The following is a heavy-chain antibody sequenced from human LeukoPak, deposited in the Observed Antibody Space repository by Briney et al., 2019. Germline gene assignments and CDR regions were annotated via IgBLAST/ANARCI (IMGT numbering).Heavy chain of an antibody. CDR1: GYSFTTYW. V-gene: IGHV5-10-1*01. CDR2: IDPSDSYT. D-gene: IGHD1-26*01. Sequence: GESLKISCKGSGYSFTTYWITWVRQMPGKGLEWMGRIDPSDSYTNYSPSFQGHVTISADKSISTAYLQWSSLKASDTAMFYCARRAVGATGYFDHWGQGTLVTVSS. CDR3: ARRAVGATGYFDH. J-gene: IGHJ4*02.